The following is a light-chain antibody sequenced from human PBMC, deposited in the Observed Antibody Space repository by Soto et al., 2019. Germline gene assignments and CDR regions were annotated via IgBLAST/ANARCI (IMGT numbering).Light chain of an antibody. CDR2: GAS. CDR1: QSVSSSY. J-gene: IGKJ3*01. V-gene: IGKV3-20*01. CDR3: QQYGTPLFT. Sequence: EIVLTQSPGTLSLSPGERATLSCRASQSVSSSYLAWYQQKPGQAPRLLIYGASSRATGIPDRFSGSGSVTDFTLTISRLEPEDFAVYYCQQYGTPLFTFGPGTKVDIK.